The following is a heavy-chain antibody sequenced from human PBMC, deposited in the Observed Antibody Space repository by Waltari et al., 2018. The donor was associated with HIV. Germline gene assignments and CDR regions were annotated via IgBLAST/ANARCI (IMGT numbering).Heavy chain of an antibody. V-gene: IGHV3-30*04. D-gene: IGHD1-26*01. CDR3: ARDLGIVGATGGPDY. CDR2: LSDVGSNK. J-gene: IGHJ4*02. CDR1: GFTFSSYA. Sequence: QVQLVESGGGVVQPGRSLRLSCAASGFTFSSYAMHWVRQAPGKGLGWLQVLSDVGSNKYYADSVKGRFTISRDNSKITLYLQMNSLRAEDTAVYYCARDLGIVGATGGPDYWGQGTLVTVSS.